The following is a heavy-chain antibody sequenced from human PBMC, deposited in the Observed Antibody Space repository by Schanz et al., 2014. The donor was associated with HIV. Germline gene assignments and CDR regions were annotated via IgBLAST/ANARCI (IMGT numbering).Heavy chain of an antibody. CDR1: GFTFSSYR. CDR2: ISSSSSDK. J-gene: IGHJ6*02. Sequence: EVQLVESGGGLVKPGGSLRLSCAASGFTFSSYRLNWVRQAPGKGLEWVSSISSSSSDKYYADSVKGRFTISRDNAKKSLYLQMNSLRAEDTAVYYCAKVLIPMIAVPYYGMDVWGQGTTVTVSS. D-gene: IGHD3-22*01. V-gene: IGHV3-21*01. CDR3: AKVLIPMIAVPYYGMDV.